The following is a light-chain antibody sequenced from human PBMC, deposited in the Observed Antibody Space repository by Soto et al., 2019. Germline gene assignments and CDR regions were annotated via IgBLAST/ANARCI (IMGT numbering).Light chain of an antibody. CDR2: SAS. CDR3: QQSYRLPLT. J-gene: IGKJ4*01. V-gene: IGKV1-39*01. Sequence: DIQMTQSPSSVSAFVGESVTITCQASQRISAFLNWYHQKPGKAPKLLIYSASYLQSGVPSNFSGSGSGTDFTLSIVTLQPEDSGTYFCQQSYRLPLTFGGGTKVEI. CDR1: QRISAF.